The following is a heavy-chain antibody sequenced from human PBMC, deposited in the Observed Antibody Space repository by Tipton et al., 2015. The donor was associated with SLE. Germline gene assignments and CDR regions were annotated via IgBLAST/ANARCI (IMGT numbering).Heavy chain of an antibody. J-gene: IGHJ6*02. V-gene: IGHV4-39*01. CDR1: GGSISTNDY. CDR2: IYYSGSA. D-gene: IGHD3-10*01. CDR3: ATLTRIVSGGLESLLWFRELSHGMDV. Sequence: TLSLTCTVSGGSISTNDYWAWIRQPPGKGLEWIGTIYYSGSAYYSPSLKSRVTISVDTSKNQFSLKLSSVTAADTAVYYCATLTRIVSGGLESLLWFRELSHGMDVWGQGTTVTVSS.